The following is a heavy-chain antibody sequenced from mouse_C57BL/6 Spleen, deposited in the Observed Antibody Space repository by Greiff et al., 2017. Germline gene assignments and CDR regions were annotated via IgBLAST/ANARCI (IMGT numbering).Heavy chain of an antibody. Sequence: VQLQQSGAELVRPGASVTLSCKASGYTFTDYEMHWVKQTPVHGLEWIGAIDPETGGTAYNQKFKGKAILTADKSSSTAYMELRSLTSEDSAVYYCTRKEGPTSLAMDYWGQGTSVTVSS. CDR3: TRKEGPTSLAMDY. CDR2: IDPETGGT. D-gene: IGHD5-5*01. CDR1: GYTFTDYE. V-gene: IGHV1-15*01. J-gene: IGHJ4*01.